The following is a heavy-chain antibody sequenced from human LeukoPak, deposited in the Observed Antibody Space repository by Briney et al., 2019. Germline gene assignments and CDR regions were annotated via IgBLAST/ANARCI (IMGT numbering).Heavy chain of an antibody. CDR1: GYSISSGYY. J-gene: IGHJ6*04. Sequence: PSETLSLTCAGSGYSISSGYYWGWIRQPPGKGLEWIGSMSHNRGTYYNPSLKSRVTISMDTSKNQFSLRLSSVTAADTAVYYCASYYASGVSAYNYYGMDVWGKGTTVTVSS. CDR2: MSHNRGT. D-gene: IGHD3-10*01. V-gene: IGHV4-38-2*01. CDR3: ASYYASGVSAYNYYGMDV.